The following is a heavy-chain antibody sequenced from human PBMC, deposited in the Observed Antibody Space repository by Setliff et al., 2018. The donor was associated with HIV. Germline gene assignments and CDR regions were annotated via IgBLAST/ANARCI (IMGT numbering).Heavy chain of an antibody. D-gene: IGHD3-22*01. Sequence: GGSLRLSCAASGFTFVIHDIEWVRQAPGKGLEWVSHIGTAGDTYYLDSVKGRFTISREDARNSGYLQMNSLRDGDTAVYFCARTAYYRDSSGYYSVAFDMWGPGTMVTVSS. CDR1: GFTFVIHD. J-gene: IGHJ3*02. CDR2: IGTAGDT. V-gene: IGHV3-13*01. CDR3: ARTAYYRDSSGYYSVAFDM.